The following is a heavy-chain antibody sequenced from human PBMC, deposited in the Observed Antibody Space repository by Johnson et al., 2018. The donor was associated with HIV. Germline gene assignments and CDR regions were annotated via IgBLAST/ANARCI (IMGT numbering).Heavy chain of an antibody. Sequence: VQLVESGGGVVQPGGSLRLSCAASGFTFSSYWMNWVRQAPGKGLVWVSRIKSDGRDTSYADSVKGLFTISRANAKHTLDLQMNRLRAEDTAVYYCARDPSPRSYRACDIW. CDR1: GFTFSSYW. D-gene: IGHD1-26*01. CDR2: IKSDGRDT. CDR3: ARDPSPRSYRACDI. V-gene: IGHV3-74*01. J-gene: IGHJ3*02.